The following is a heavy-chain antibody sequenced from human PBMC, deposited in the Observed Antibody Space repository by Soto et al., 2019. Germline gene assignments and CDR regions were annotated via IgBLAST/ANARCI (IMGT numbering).Heavy chain of an antibody. CDR2: IYYSGTT. CDR3: ARHSYGLPGDF. CDR1: VGSVSSRSYY. Sequence: QLQLQESGPGLVKPSETLFLTCTVSVGSVSSRSYYWGWIRQPPGKGLEWIGNIYYSGTTYYNPSLKSRVTISVDTSKIQFSLNVSSVTAADTAVYYCARHSYGLPGDFWGQGALVTVSS. V-gene: IGHV4-39*01. J-gene: IGHJ4*02. D-gene: IGHD5-18*01.